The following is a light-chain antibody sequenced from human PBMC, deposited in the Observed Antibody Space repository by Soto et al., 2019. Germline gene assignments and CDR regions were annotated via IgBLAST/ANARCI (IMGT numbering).Light chain of an antibody. Sequence: DRVTITCQASQNITNNLSWYQQKPGKAPNLLIYHASKLAKGVTSRFSGSGSGTDFSFIITRLQREDIETYYCQQYYGLTPLTFGQGTRLEIK. J-gene: IGKJ5*01. CDR3: QQYYGLTPLT. CDR1: QNITNN. CDR2: HAS. V-gene: IGKV1-33*01.